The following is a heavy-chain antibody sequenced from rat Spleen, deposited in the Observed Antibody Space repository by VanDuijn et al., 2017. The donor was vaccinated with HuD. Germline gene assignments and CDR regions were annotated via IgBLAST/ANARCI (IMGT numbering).Heavy chain of an antibody. CDR1: GFTFSDYN. CDR2: ISTSGGST. Sequence: EVQLVESGGGLVQPGRSLKLSCAASGFTFSDYNMAWVRQAPQKGLEWVATISTSGGSTYYRDSVKGRFTVSRDNAKSTLYLQMDSLRSEDTATYYCARSSLGFDYWGQGVMVTVSS. CDR3: ARSSLGFDY. J-gene: IGHJ2*01. V-gene: IGHV5S23*01.